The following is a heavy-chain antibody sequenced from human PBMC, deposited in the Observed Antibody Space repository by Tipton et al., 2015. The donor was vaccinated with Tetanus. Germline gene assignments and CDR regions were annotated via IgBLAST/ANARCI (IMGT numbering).Heavy chain of an antibody. CDR1: GYIFNNYW. CDR3: ARAHCTDGVCNFDF. D-gene: IGHD2-8*01. CDR2: IYPGDSDT. Sequence: MQLVQSGGEVKKPGESLKISCKGSGYIFNNYWIGWVRQKPGKGLERMGIIYPGDSDTRYSPSFQGQVTISVDKSINTAYLQWGSLKASDTSMFYCARAHCTDGVCNFDFWGQGALVTVAS. V-gene: IGHV5-51*01. J-gene: IGHJ4*02.